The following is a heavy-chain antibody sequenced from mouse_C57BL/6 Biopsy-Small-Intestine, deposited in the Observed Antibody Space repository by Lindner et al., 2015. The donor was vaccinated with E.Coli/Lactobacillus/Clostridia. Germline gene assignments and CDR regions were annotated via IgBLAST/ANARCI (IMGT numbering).Heavy chain of an antibody. Sequence: VQLQESGPELVKPGASVKIPCKASGYTFTDYNMHWVKQSHGKSLEWIGYINPNNGGTSYNQKFKGKATLTVNKSSSTAYMELRSLTSEDSAVYYCAPLGRFAYWGQGTLVTVSA. V-gene: IGHV1-22*01. CDR2: INPNNGGT. CDR1: GYTFTDYN. D-gene: IGHD4-1*01. CDR3: APLGRFAY. J-gene: IGHJ3*01.